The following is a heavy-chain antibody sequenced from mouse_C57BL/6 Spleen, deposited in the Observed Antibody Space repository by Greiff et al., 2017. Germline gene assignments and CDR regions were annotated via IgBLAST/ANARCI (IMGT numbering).Heavy chain of an antibody. D-gene: IGHD2-3*01. CDR1: GYTFTSYW. Sequence: QVQLQQPGAELVKPGASVKLSCKASGYTFTSYWMQWVKQRPGQGLEWIGEIDPSDSYTNYNQKFKGKATLTVDTSSSTAYMQLSSLTSEDSAGYYCARGDGYSNYFDDWGEGTTLTVSS. J-gene: IGHJ2*01. V-gene: IGHV1-50*01. CDR2: IDPSDSYT. CDR3: ARGDGYSNYFDD.